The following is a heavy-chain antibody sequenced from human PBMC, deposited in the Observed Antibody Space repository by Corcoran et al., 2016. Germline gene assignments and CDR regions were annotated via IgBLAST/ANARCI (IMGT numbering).Heavy chain of an antibody. V-gene: IGHV3-74*03. CDR1: GFTFSSYW. CDR3: ARGPYYYGSSGYFFV. J-gene: IGHJ3*01. D-gene: IGHD3-22*01. CDR2: INNDGSTT. Sequence: EVQLVESGGGLVQPGGSLRLSCAASGFTFSSYWMHWVRQAPGKGLVWVSRINNDGSTTTYADSVKGRFTISRDNAKNTMVLQVNSLRAEDAAVYSGARGPYYYGSSGYFFVWGQGTMVTVSS.